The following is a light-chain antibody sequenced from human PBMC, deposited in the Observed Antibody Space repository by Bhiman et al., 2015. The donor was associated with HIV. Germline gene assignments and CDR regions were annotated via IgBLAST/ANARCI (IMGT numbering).Light chain of an antibody. Sequence: QPVLTQPPSASGTPGQRVTISCSGSSSNIGSNYVYWYQQLPGTAPKLLIYGNVLRPSRVPDRFSGSKSGTSASLAISGLQAEDEATYFCASWDDSLNGPLFGGGTKLTVL. J-gene: IGLJ3*02. CDR1: SSNIGSNY. CDR3: ASWDDSLNGPL. CDR2: GNV. V-gene: IGLV1-44*01.